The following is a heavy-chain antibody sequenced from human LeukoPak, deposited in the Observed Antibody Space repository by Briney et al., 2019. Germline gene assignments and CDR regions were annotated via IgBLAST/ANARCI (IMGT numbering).Heavy chain of an antibody. CDR3: ARAFYAEWFDP. CDR1: GGSINSGNYY. J-gene: IGHJ5*02. D-gene: IGHD4-17*01. CDR2: IYTSGST. V-gene: IGHV4-61*02. Sequence: PSETLSLTCTVSGGSINSGNYYWSWIRQPAGKGLEWIGRIYTSGSTNYNPSLKSRVTISVDTSKNQFSLKLSSVTAADTAVYYCARAFYAEWFDPWGQGTLVTVSS.